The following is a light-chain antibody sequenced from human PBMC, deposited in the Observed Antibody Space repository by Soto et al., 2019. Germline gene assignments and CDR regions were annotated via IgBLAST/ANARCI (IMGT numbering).Light chain of an antibody. Sequence: EIVLTQSPGTLSLSPGERATPSCRASQSVGSDLVWYQQKPGQTPRLLIYGASSKATGIPDRFTGSGSGTDFTLTISRLEPEDFAVYYCQQYSGAPLTFGGGTKVEIK. CDR1: QSVGSD. J-gene: IGKJ4*01. V-gene: IGKV3-20*01. CDR2: GAS. CDR3: QQYSGAPLT.